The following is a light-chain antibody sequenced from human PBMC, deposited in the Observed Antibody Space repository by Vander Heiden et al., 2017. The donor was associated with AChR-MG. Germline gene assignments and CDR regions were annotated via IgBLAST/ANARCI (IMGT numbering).Light chain of an antibody. V-gene: IGKV1-33*01. J-gene: IGKJ3*01. Sequence: DIQMTQSPSSLSASVGDRVTITCQASHDISNYLNWYHHKPGKAPKLLIYDASRWKKGVPSRFSGSGSGTDFTFTISSLQPEDFGIYYWQQDYTLFTFGHGTRLDIK. CDR1: HDISNY. CDR3: QQDYTLFT. CDR2: DAS.